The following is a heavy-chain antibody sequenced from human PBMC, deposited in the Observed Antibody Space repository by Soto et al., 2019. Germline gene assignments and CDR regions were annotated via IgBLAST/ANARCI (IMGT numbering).Heavy chain of an antibody. CDR3: ARFGVVSDYMDV. CDR2: INPSGGST. Sequence: ASVKVSCKASGYTFPSYYMHWLRQAPGQGLEWMGIINPSGGSTSYAQKFQGRVTMTRDTSTSTVYMELSSLRSEDTAVYYCARFGVVSDYMDVWGKGTTVTVSS. CDR1: GYTFPSYY. V-gene: IGHV1-46*03. D-gene: IGHD3-3*01. J-gene: IGHJ6*03.